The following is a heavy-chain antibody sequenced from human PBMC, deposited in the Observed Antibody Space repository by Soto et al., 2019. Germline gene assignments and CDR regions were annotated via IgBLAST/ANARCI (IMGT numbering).Heavy chain of an antibody. D-gene: IGHD2-15*01. CDR1: GFTFSSYS. J-gene: IGHJ5*02. Sequence: GGSLRLSCAASGFTFSSYSMNWVRQAPGKGLEWVSSISSSSSYIYYADSVKGRFTISRDNAKNSLYLQMNSLRAEDTAVYYCAREEYCSGGSCYLQGFWFDPWGQGTLVTVSS. CDR2: ISSSSSYI. CDR3: AREEYCSGGSCYLQGFWFDP. V-gene: IGHV3-21*01.